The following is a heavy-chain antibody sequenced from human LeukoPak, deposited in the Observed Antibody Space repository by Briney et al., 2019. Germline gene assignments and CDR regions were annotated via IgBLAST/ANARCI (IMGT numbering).Heavy chain of an antibody. CDR3: ARHLYSSSSGAAVFFSNYYYYMDV. CDR1: GYNFTNLW. CDR2: IYPGDSDT. V-gene: IGHV5-51*01. D-gene: IGHD6-6*01. Sequence: GESLQISCKGSGYNFTNLWIGWVRQMPGKGLEWMGIIYPGDSDTRYSPSFQGQVTISADKSISTAYLQWSSLKASDTAMYYCARHLYSSSSGAAVFFSNYYYYMDVWGKGTTVTVSS. J-gene: IGHJ6*03.